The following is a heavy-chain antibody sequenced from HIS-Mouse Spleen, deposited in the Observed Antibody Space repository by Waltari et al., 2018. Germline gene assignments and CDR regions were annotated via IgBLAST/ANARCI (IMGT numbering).Heavy chain of an antibody. CDR1: GFTFSSYS. J-gene: IGHJ4*02. D-gene: IGHD6-25*01. V-gene: IGHV3-21*01. CDR3: ARDRSIAAGEVDY. CDR2: ISSSSSYI. Sequence: EVQLVESGGGLVKPGGSLRLSCAASGFTFSSYSMNWVRQAPGKGLEWGSSISSSSSYIYYADSVKGRFTISRDNSKNTLYLQMNSLRAEDTAVYYCARDRSIAAGEVDYWGQGTLVTVSS.